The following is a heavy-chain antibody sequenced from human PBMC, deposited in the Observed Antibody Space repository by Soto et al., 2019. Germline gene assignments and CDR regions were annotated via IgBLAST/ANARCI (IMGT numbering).Heavy chain of an antibody. CDR3: ARVFGDYDILTGYYTLMDYYYGMDV. V-gene: IGHV1-2*02. CDR1: GYTFTGYY. CDR2: INPNSGGT. Sequence: ASVKVSCKASGYTFTGYYMHWVRQAPGQGLEWMGWINPNSGGTNYAQKFQGRVTMTRDTSISTAYMELSRLRSDDTAVYYCARVFGDYDILTGYYTLMDYYYGMDVWGQGTTVTVSS. J-gene: IGHJ6*02. D-gene: IGHD3-9*01.